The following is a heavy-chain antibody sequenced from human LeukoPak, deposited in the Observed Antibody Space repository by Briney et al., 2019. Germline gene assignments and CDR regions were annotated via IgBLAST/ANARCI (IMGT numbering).Heavy chain of an antibody. J-gene: IGHJ4*02. CDR3: ARVRWGGLYYFDY. Sequence: GGSLRLSCAASGFTFSTYGMSWVRQAPGKGLEWVSAISGSGGSTYYADSVKGRFTISRDNSKNTLYLQMNSLRAEDTAVYYCARVRWGGLYYFDYWGQGTLVTVSS. V-gene: IGHV3-23*01. CDR1: GFTFSTYG. D-gene: IGHD3-16*01. CDR2: ISGSGGST.